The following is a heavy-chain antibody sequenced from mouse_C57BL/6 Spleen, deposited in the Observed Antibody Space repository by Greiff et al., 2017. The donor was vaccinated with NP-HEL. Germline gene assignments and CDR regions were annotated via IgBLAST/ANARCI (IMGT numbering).Heavy chain of an antibody. CDR3: AREMGT. J-gene: IGHJ3*01. CDR1: GYSITSGYY. Sequence: EVKLLESGPGLVKPSQSLSLTCSVTGYSITSGYYWNWIRQFPGNKLEWMGYISYDGSNNYNPSLKNRISITRDTSKNQFFLKLNSVTTEDTATYYCAREMGTWGQGTLVTVSA. D-gene: IGHD2-3*01. V-gene: IGHV3-6*01. CDR2: ISYDGSN.